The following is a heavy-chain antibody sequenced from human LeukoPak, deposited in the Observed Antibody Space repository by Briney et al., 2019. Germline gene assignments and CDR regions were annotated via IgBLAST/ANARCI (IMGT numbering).Heavy chain of an antibody. CDR1: GYTFTSYD. Sequence: GASVKVSCKASGYTFTSYDINWVRQATGQGLEWMGWMNPNSGNTGYAQKFQGRVTMTRNTSISTAYMELRSLRSDDTAVYYCARDFKLLWFGELSYYFDYWGQGTLVTVSS. CDR2: MNPNSGNT. V-gene: IGHV1-8*01. D-gene: IGHD3-10*01. J-gene: IGHJ4*02. CDR3: ARDFKLLWFGELSYYFDY.